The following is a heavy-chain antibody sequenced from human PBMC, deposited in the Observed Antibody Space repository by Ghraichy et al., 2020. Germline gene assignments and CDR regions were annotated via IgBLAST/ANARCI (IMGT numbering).Heavy chain of an antibody. V-gene: IGHV4-39*01. D-gene: IGHD6-19*01. J-gene: IGHJ6*02. CDR2: VYYSGST. CDR3: ARHGEPSSSGWGAFSYYYGMYD. Sequence: SETLSLTCTVSGGSISTTGYYWGWIRQPPGKGLEWIGSVYYSGSTYYNPSLKSRVTISVDTSKNQFSLKLSSVTATDTAVFYCARHGEPSSSGWGAFSYYYGMYDWGQGTPVSVS. CDR1: GGSISTTGYY.